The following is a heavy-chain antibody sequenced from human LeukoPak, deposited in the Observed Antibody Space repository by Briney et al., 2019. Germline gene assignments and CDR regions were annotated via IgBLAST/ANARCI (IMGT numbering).Heavy chain of an antibody. Sequence: GGSLRLSCAASGFTFSSYAMSWVRQAPGKGLEWVSAISGSGGSTYYADSVKGRFTISRDNSKNTLYLQMNSLRAEDTAVYYCAKDQGLDYDSSGPSYGMDVWGQGTMVTVSS. J-gene: IGHJ6*02. V-gene: IGHV3-23*01. D-gene: IGHD3-22*01. CDR2: ISGSGGST. CDR1: GFTFSSYA. CDR3: AKDQGLDYDSSGPSYGMDV.